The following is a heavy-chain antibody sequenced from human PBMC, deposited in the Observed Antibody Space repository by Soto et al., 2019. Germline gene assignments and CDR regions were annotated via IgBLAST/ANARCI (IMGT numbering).Heavy chain of an antibody. CDR2: ISGSGGST. D-gene: IGHD3-22*01. Sequence: GGSLRLSCAASGFSFSHYAFHWVRQAPGRGLEWVSAISGSGGSTYYADSVKGRFTISRDNSKNTLYLQMNSLRAEDTAVYYCAKGYYYECSDSDHDAFDIWSQEKMVTVSS. V-gene: IGHV3-23*01. CDR1: GFSFSHYA. J-gene: IGHJ3*02. CDR3: AKGYYYECSDSDHDAFDI.